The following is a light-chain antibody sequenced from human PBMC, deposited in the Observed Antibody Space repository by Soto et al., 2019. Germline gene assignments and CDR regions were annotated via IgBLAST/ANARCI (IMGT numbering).Light chain of an antibody. CDR2: AAS. CDR3: QQSYSTPFT. J-gene: IGKJ3*01. CDR1: QSISSY. V-gene: IGKV1-39*01. Sequence: DIQMTQSPSSLSASVGDRVPITCRASQSISSYLNWYQQKPGKAPKLLIYAASSLQSGVPSRFSGSGSGTDFTLTISSLQPEDFATYYCQQSYSTPFTFGRGTKVDIK.